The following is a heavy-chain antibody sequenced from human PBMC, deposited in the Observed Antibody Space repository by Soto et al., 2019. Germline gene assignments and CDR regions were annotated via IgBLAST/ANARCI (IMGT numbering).Heavy chain of an antibody. CDR3: AGGFYWNYPAPP. D-gene: IGHD1-7*01. V-gene: IGHV3-23*01. CDR1: GFTFSSYA. CDR2: MSGTGSST. Sequence: HPGGALRLSCEASGFTFSSYAMAWVRQAPGRGLEWVSVMSGTGSSTDYADSVKGRFTISRDNSKNTLYLQMNSLRAEDTAVYYCAGGFYWNYPAPPWGQGTLVTSPQ. J-gene: IGHJ5*02.